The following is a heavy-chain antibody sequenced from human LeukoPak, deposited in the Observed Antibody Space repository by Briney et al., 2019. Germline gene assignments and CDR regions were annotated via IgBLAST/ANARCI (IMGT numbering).Heavy chain of an antibody. D-gene: IGHD1-26*01. Sequence: GGSLRLSCAVSGFTFSGYWMHWVRQAPGKGLEWVSRINPDGGITNYADSVKGRFTISRDNAENTVHLQMNSLRGDDTVFYYCLRGAVGTGVCFDPWAREPWSPSPQ. V-gene: IGHV3-74*01. CDR1: GFTFSGYW. J-gene: IGHJ5*02. CDR2: INPDGGIT. CDR3: LRGAVGTGVCFDP.